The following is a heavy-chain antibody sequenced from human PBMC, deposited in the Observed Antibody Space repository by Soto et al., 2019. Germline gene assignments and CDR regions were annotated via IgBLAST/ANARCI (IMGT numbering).Heavy chain of an antibody. CDR3: ARDFGSAYSKPTTAHYYYYFGLDV. J-gene: IGHJ6*02. CDR1: GYTFTTYY. V-gene: IGHV1-46*01. Sequence: VHLAQSGAEVKKPGASVTISCKASGYTFTTYYIHWVRQAPGQGLAWVGVMNPNSGSVTYAQKFQGRVAMSRDRSTATVYLEVSGLTSDDTAEYFCARDFGSAYSKPTTAHYYYYFGLDVWGQGTTVTVSS. CDR2: MNPNSGSV. D-gene: IGHD4-4*01.